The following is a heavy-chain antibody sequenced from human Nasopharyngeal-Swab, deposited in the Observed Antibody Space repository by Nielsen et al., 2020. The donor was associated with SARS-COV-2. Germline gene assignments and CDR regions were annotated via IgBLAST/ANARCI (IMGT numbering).Heavy chain of an antibody. CDR2: IYYSGST. Sequence: CQAPGKGLEWIGYIYYSGSTNYNPSLKSRVTISVDTSKNQFSLKLSSVTAADTAVYYCARSGPHYGMDVWGQGTTVTVSS. J-gene: IGHJ6*02. CDR3: ARSGPHYGMDV. V-gene: IGHV4-59*01.